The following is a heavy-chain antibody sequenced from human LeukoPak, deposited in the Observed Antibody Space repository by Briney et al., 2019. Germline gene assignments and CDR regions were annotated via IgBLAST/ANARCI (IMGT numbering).Heavy chain of an antibody. D-gene: IGHD4-17*01. J-gene: IGHJ4*02. CDR3: ARADGDLSDGSIDY. V-gene: IGHV4-61*02. CDR2: IYTSGST. Sequence: SETLSLTCTVSGGSISSGSYYWSWIRQPGGKGLEWIGRIYTSGSTNYNPSLKSRVTISVDTSKNQFSLKLSSVTAADTAVYYCARADGDLSDGSIDYWGQGTLVTVSS. CDR1: GGSISSGSYY.